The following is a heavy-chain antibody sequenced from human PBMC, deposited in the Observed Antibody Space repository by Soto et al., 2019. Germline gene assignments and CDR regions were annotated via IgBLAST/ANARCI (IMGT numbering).Heavy chain of an antibody. CDR3: ATSYGTSWYGDY. CDR2: IIPTHGKP. CDR1: GGTFNNYA. D-gene: IGHD6-13*01. V-gene: IGHV1-69*01. Sequence: QVQLVQSGAEVKKPGSSVKVSCKTSGGTFNNYAVTWVRQAPGQGLEWMGGIIPTHGKPNYAQKLQGRVTITADESASTVYMELSSLRSEDTAVYYCATSYGTSWYGDYWGQGTLVTVSS. J-gene: IGHJ4*02.